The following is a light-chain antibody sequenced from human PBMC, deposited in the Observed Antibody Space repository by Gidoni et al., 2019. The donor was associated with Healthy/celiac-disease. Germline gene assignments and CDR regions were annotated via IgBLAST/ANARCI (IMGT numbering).Light chain of an antibody. CDR2: AAS. Sequence: AIRMTQSPSSLSASTGDRVTITCRASQGISSYLAWYLQKPGKATKLLIYAASTLQSGVPSRFSGSGSGTDFTLTISCLQSEDFATYYCQQYYSYPPYTFGQGTKLEIK. J-gene: IGKJ2*01. CDR3: QQYYSYPPYT. V-gene: IGKV1-8*01. CDR1: QGISSY.